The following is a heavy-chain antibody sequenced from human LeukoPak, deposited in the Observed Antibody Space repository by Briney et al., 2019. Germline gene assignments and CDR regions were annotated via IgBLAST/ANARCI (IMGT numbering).Heavy chain of an antibody. CDR2: INPNSGGT. D-gene: IGHD5-12*01. CDR3: ARYSGYDDAFDI. CDR1: GYTFTGYY. V-gene: IGHV1-2*02. J-gene: IGHJ3*02. Sequence: GASVKVSCKASGYTFTGYYMHWVRQAPGQGLGWMGWINPNSGGTNYAQKFQGRVTVTRDTSISTAYMELSRLRSDDTAVYYCARYSGYDDAFDIWGQGTMVTVSS.